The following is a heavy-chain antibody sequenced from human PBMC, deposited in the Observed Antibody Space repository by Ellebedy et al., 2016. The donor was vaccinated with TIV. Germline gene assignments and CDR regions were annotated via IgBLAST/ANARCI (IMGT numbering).Heavy chain of an antibody. CDR3: ARMMSVAALTPDF. V-gene: IGHV3-33*01. D-gene: IGHD6-6*01. CDR1: GFTFSSYG. Sequence: PGGSLRLSCVASGFTFSSYGVHWVRQAPGKGLEWVAAILSDGGSKFYPDSLKGRFTISRDNSKNTLYLQMDILRAEDTAIYYCARMMSVAALTPDFWGQGTLVTVSS. J-gene: IGHJ4*02. CDR2: ILSDGGSK.